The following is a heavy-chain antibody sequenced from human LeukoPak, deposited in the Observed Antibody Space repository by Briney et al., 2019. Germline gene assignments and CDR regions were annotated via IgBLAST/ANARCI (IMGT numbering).Heavy chain of an antibody. V-gene: IGHV4-59*01. CDR3: ARAISDITIFGVVSKDYGMDV. CDR2: IYYSGST. D-gene: IGHD3-3*01. Sequence: SETLSLTCTVSGGSISSYYWSWIRQPPGKGLEWIGYIYYSGSTNYNPSLKSRVTISVDTSKNQFSLKLSSVTAADTAVYYCARAISDITIFGVVSKDYGMDVWGQGTTVTVSS. CDR1: GGSISSYY. J-gene: IGHJ6*02.